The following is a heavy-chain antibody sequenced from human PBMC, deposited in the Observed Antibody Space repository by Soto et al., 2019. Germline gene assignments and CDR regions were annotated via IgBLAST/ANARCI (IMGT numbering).Heavy chain of an antibody. CDR2: ISNGGSDQ. D-gene: IGHD6-13*01. CDR3: AKRFSASWSIES. Sequence: QVQLVESGGGVVQPGRSLRLSCAASGFTFSTYGMHWVRQAPGKGLEWVAVISNGGSDQYYGDSVKGRFTVSRDNSKNTMSLQMHSLRPEDTAVYYCAKRFSASWSIESWGQGTLVIVSS. CDR1: GFTFSTYG. J-gene: IGHJ5*01. V-gene: IGHV3-30*18.